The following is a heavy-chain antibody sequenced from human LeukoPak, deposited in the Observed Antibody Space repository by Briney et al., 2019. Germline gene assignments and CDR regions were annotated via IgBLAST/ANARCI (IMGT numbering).Heavy chain of an antibody. D-gene: IGHD4-17*01. CDR3: ARVDFYGDYPHFDY. Sequence: GASVKVSCKASGYTFTSYYMHWVRQAPGQGLEWMGWINPNSGGTNYAQKFQGRVTMTRDTSISTAYMELSRLRSDDTAVYYCARVDFYGDYPHFDYWGQGTLVTVSS. CDR1: GYTFTSYY. J-gene: IGHJ4*02. CDR2: INPNSGGT. V-gene: IGHV1-2*02.